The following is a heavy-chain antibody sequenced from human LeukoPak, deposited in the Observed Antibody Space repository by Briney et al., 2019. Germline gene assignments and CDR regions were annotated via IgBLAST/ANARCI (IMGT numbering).Heavy chain of an antibody. CDR1: GYTYTDYY. CDR3: ARGIWLGIERLDY. D-gene: IGHD6-19*01. J-gene: IGHJ4*02. Sequence: ASVKVSCKASGYTYTDYYMHWVRQAPGQGLEWMEWINPNRGGRNYAQKFQGRVTVPRDTYSSTAYMELSMLRSDDTAVYYWARGIWLGIERLDYWGQGTLVTVSS. CDR2: INPNRGGR. V-gene: IGHV1-2*02.